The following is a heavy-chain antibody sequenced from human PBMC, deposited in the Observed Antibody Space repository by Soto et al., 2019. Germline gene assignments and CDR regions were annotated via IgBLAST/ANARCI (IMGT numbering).Heavy chain of an antibody. V-gene: IGHV4-4*02. CDR1: GAPITTTKW. Sequence: QVQLQESGPGLVKPSETLSLTCTVSGAPITTTKWWAWVRLPPGKGLEWIGELSRGDERSSNPSLEGRFTMSRDKPTNHFFLKLTSVTAAASAIYYWATQTISYTWGVWGRGTSVIVSS. D-gene: IGHD1-26*01. J-gene: IGHJ6*02. CDR3: ATQTISYTWGV. CDR2: LSRGDER.